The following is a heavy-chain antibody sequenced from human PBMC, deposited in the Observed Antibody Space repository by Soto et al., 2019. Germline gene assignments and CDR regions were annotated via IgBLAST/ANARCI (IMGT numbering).Heavy chain of an antibody. Sequence: LSLTCTVSGGSIINNNDYWSWIRQPPGKGLQWLATIHYSGATFYNPSLKSRLAISVDTSKSQFSLHLTSVTATDTSTYYYSRWYGGHQFDNWGQGALVTVYS. CDR2: IHYSGAT. J-gene: IGHJ4*02. CDR1: GGSIINNNDY. D-gene: IGHD1-26*01. CDR3: SRWYGGHQFDN. V-gene: IGHV4-39*01.